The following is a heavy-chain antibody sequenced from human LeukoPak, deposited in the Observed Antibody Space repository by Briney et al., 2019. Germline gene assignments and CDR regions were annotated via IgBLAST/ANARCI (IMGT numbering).Heavy chain of an antibody. D-gene: IGHD5-18*01. Sequence: GGSLTLSCAASGFTFSNYGMHWVRQAPAKGLEWVALICYDGSNKYYADSVKGRFTISRDNSKNTLYLQMNSLRAEDTAVYHCARTVDTAMAVTFDYWGQGSLVTVSS. V-gene: IGHV3-33*01. J-gene: IGHJ4*02. CDR2: ICYDGSNK. CDR1: GFTFSNYG. CDR3: ARTVDTAMAVTFDY.